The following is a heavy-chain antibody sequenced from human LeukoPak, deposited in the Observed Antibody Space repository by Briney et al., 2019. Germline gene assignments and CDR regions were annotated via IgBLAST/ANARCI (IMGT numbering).Heavy chain of an antibody. Sequence: GGSLRLSCAASGFTFSSFAMNWVRQAPGKGLQWVSSIGGSGDETYYADSVKGRFTISRDNSRNTLYLQMNSLRAEDTALYYCAKPPRIAKSYMDVWGKGTTVTVSS. CDR3: AKPPRIAKSYMDV. CDR2: IGGSGDET. CDR1: GFTFSSFA. D-gene: IGHD6-13*01. V-gene: IGHV3-23*01. J-gene: IGHJ6*03.